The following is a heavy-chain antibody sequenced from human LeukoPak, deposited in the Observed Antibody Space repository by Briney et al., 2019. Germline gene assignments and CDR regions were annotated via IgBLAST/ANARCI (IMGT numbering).Heavy chain of an antibody. D-gene: IGHD6-19*01. CDR1: GGSFSGYY. V-gene: IGHV4-34*01. CDR3: AISFSSGPSGY. CDR2: INHSGST. Sequence: SETLSLTCAVYGGSFSGYYWSWIRQPPGKGLEWIGEINHSGSTNYNPSLKSRVTISVDTSKNQFSLKLSSVTAADTAVYYCAISFSSGPSGYWGQGTLVTVSS. J-gene: IGHJ4*02.